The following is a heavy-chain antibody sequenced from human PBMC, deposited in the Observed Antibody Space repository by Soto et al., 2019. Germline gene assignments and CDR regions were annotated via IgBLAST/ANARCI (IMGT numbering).Heavy chain of an antibody. CDR1: GFTFSSYA. CDR2: ISSNGGST. D-gene: IGHD1-26*01. V-gene: IGHV3-64*04. Sequence: PGGSLRLSCSASGFTFSSYAMHWVRQAPGKGLEYVSAISSNGGSTYYADSVKGRFTISRDNSKNTLYLQMNSLRSDDTAVYYCARESGSHIPFDYWGQGTLVTVSS. CDR3: ARESGSHIPFDY. J-gene: IGHJ4*02.